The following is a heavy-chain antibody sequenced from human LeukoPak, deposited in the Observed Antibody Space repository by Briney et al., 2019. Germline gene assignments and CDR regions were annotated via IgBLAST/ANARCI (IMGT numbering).Heavy chain of an antibody. CDR2: IYSGGST. D-gene: IGHD2-15*01. V-gene: IGHV3-53*01. Sequence: PGGSLRLSCAASGFTVSSNYMSWVRQAPGKGLEWVSVIYSGGSTYYADSVKGRSTISRDNSKNTLYLQMNSLRAEDTAVYYCARERRGGYYYGMDVWGKGTTVTVSS. J-gene: IGHJ6*04. CDR3: ARERRGGYYYGMDV. CDR1: GFTVSSNY.